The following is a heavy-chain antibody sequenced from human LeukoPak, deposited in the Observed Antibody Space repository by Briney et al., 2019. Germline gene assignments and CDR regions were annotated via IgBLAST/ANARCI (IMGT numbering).Heavy chain of an antibody. J-gene: IGHJ4*02. V-gene: IGHV1-46*01. CDR3: ARGVTLTTRPEIWAGDY. CDR1: GYTFTSYY. Sequence: ASVKVSCKSSGYTFTSYYMYWVRQAPGQGLEWMGIINPSGGSTSYAQKFQGRVTMTRDTSTSTVYMELSSLRSEDTAVYYCARGVTLTTRPEIWAGDYWGQGTLVTVPS. CDR2: INPSGGST. D-gene: IGHD6-6*01.